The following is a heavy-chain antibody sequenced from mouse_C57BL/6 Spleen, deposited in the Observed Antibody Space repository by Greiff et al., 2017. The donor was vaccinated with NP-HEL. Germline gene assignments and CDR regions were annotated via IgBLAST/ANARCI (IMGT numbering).Heavy chain of an antibody. CDR2: IDPSDSYT. Sequence: QVQLQQPGAELVRPGTSVKLSCKASGYTFTSYWMHWVKQRPGQGLEWIGVIDPSDSYTNYNQKFKGKATLTVDTSSSTAYMQLSSLTSEDSAVYYCARNDIYYYGSSLAWFAYWGQGTLVTVSA. D-gene: IGHD1-1*01. V-gene: IGHV1-59*01. CDR1: GYTFTSYW. CDR3: ARNDIYYYGSSLAWFAY. J-gene: IGHJ3*01.